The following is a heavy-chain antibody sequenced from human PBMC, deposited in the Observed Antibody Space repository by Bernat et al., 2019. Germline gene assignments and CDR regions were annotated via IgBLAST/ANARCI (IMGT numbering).Heavy chain of an antibody. J-gene: IGHJ4*02. V-gene: IGHV3-23*01. CDR3: AKVAPRVLRWFGELEGRHYFDY. CDR1: GFTFSSYA. D-gene: IGHD3-10*01. CDR2: ISGSGGST. Sequence: EVQLLESGGGLVQPGGSLRLSCAASGFTFSSYAMSWVRQAPGNGLEWASSISGSGGSTYYADPEKGRFTISRDNSKNTLYLQMNSLRSEDTTVYYCAKVAPRVLRWFGELEGRHYFDYWGQGTLVTVSS.